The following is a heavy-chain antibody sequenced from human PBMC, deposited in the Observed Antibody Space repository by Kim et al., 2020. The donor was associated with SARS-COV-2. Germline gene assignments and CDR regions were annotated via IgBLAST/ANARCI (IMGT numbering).Heavy chain of an antibody. CDR3: AREADGYSYGYYDAFDI. D-gene: IGHD5-18*01. Sequence: GGSLRLSCAASGFTFSSDWMSWVRQAPGQGLEWVANIKQDGSEKYYVDSVKGRFTISRDNAKNSLYLQMNSLRAEDTAVYYCAREADGYSYGYYDAFDIWGQGTMVTVSS. CDR1: GFTFSSDW. J-gene: IGHJ3*02. V-gene: IGHV3-7*01. CDR2: IKQDGSEK.